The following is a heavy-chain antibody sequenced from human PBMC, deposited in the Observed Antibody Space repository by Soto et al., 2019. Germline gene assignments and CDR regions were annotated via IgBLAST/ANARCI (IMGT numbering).Heavy chain of an antibody. CDR3: ARAASIEARVELSDY. CDR2: INHSGST. J-gene: IGHJ4*02. CDR1: GGSFSGYY. V-gene: IGHV4-34*01. D-gene: IGHD6-6*01. Sequence: QVQLQQWGAGLLKPSETLSLTCAVYGGSFSGYYWSWIRQPPGKGLEWIGEINHSGSTNYNPSLKSRATISVDTSKNQFSLKLSSVTAADTAVYYCARAASIEARVELSDYWGQGTLVTVSS.